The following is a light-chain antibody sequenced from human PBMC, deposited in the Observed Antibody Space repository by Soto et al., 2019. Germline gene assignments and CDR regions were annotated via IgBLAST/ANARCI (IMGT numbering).Light chain of an antibody. CDR3: QQCNDSPPWT. CDR2: DAS. Sequence: EIVLTQSPATLSLSPGERATLSCRASQSVSSYLAWYQQKPGQAPRLLIYDASNRATGIPARFSGSGSGTDFTLTISSLEPEDFAVYYCQQCNDSPPWTFGQGTKVEI. CDR1: QSVSSY. J-gene: IGKJ1*01. V-gene: IGKV3-11*01.